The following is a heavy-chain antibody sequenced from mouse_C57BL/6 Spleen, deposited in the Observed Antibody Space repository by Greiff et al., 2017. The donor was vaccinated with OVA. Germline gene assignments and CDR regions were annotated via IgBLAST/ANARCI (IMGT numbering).Heavy chain of an antibody. CDR1: GFTFSDYY. CDR2: INYDGSST. D-gene: IGHD4-1*01. Sequence: EVQVVESEGGLVQPGSSMKLSCTASGFTFSDYYMAWVRQVPEKGLEWVANINYDGSSTYYLDSLKSRFIISRDNAKNILYLQMSSLKSEDTATYYCARDGTNGGFAYWGQGTLVTVSA. V-gene: IGHV5-16*01. CDR3: ARDGTNGGFAY. J-gene: IGHJ3*01.